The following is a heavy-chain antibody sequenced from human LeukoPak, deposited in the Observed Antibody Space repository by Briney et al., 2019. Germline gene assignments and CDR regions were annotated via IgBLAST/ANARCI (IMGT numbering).Heavy chain of an antibody. CDR1: GFTFSSYW. CDR2: IKQDGSEK. J-gene: IGHJ6*02. CDR3: AREYDFWSSSYYYYYYGMDV. D-gene: IGHD3-3*01. Sequence: GGSLRLSCAASGFTFSSYWMSWVRQAPGKGLEWVANIKQDGSEKYYVDSVKGRFTISRDNAKNSLYLQMNSLRAEDTAVYYCAREYDFWSSSYYYYYYGMDVWGQGTTVTVSS. V-gene: IGHV3-7*01.